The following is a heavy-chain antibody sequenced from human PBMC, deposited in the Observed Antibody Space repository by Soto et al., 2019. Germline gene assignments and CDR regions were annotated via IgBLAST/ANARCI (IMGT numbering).Heavy chain of an antibody. CDR1: GFTFSSYA. J-gene: IGHJ4*02. CDR3: ARGGRVTHDY. CDR2: ISSNGGST. V-gene: IGHV3-64*01. Sequence: GGSLRLSCAASGFTFSSYAMHWVRQAPGKGLEYVSAISSNGGSTYYANSVKGRFTISRDNSKNTLYLQMGSLRAEDMAVYYCARGGRVTHDYWGQGTLVTVSS. D-gene: IGHD4-4*01.